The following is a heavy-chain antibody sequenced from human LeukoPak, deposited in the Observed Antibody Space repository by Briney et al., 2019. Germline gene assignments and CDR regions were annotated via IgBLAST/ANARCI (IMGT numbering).Heavy chain of an antibody. D-gene: IGHD2/OR15-2a*01. CDR2: ISDIGSI. CDR1: GGSISSYY. Sequence: SETLSLTCTVSGGSISSYYWSWIRQPPGKGLEWIAYISDIGSINHNPSLKSRVTISLDTSKNQFSLKLSSVTAADTAVYYCAGHHPRNTVDFWGQGTLVTVSS. J-gene: IGHJ4*02. CDR3: AGHHPRNTVDF. V-gene: IGHV4-59*08.